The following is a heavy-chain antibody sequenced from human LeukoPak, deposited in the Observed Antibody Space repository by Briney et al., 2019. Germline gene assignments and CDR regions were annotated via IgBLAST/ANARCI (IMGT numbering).Heavy chain of an antibody. CDR1: NDSFSNYY. D-gene: IGHD3-10*01. Sequence: SETLSLTCTVSNDSFSNYYWTWIRQSPGKALEWIGYVYYTDKTHYNPSLKSRVTISVDTSKDQFSLKLSSVTAADTAVYYCARGETNYLHYYYYMDVWGKGTTVTVSS. V-gene: IGHV4-59*01. CDR2: VYYTDKT. CDR3: ARGETNYLHYYYYMDV. J-gene: IGHJ6*03.